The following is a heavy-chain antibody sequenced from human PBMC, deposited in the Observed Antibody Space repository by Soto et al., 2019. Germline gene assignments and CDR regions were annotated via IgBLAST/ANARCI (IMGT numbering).Heavy chain of an antibody. CDR3: APDGGPVVEAVLPEYYYYPLDV. V-gene: IGHV1-24*01. D-gene: IGHD2-2*01. CDR1: GYSLTELS. CDR2: FDPEDGDT. Sequence: QVQLVQSGAEVKKPGASVKVSCKVSGYSLTELSIHWVRQAPGKGLEWMRAFDPEDGDTLYTQKFQGRVSMSRDTSTDTAYMEVGRRTSEVTGVYYWAPDGGPVVEAVLPEYYYYPLDVWGQGTTVIVSA. J-gene: IGHJ6*01.